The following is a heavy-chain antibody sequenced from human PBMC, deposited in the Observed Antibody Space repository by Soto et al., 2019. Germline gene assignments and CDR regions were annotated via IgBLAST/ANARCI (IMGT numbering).Heavy chain of an antibody. D-gene: IGHD6-13*01. CDR3: AHTSSWRYYFDS. CDR2: IFWDDDK. CDR1: GFSLTISGVA. Sequence: QITLKESGPTLVEPTQTLTLTCTFSGFSLTISGVAVGWIRQPPGKALEWLALIFWDDDKRYTPSLESRLTLXKXXSKNQVILTLTNMDPVDTATYYCAHTSSWRYYFDSWGQGTLVTVSS. J-gene: IGHJ4*02. V-gene: IGHV2-5*02.